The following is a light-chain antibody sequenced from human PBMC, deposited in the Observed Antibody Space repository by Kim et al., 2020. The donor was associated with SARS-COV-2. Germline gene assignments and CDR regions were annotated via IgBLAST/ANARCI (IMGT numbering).Light chain of an antibody. CDR1: QNINNW. CDR3: QQFNTYYT. CDR2: EAS. Sequence: AAGGDRVSMTCRASQNINNWVAWYQQKPGKAPRLLIYEASILESGVPARFSGSGSGTEFTLTISGLQPDDFATYYCQQFNTYYTFGQGTKVDIK. J-gene: IGKJ2*01. V-gene: IGKV1-5*03.